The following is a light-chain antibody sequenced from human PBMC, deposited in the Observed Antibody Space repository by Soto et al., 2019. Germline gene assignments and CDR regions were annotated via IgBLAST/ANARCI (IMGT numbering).Light chain of an antibody. CDR1: STDVGGYNF. CDR3: SSYTSTGTPV. CDR2: EVT. Sequence: QCALTQPASVSGSLGQSITMSCTGTSTDVGGYNFVSWYQQHPDKAPKLLIYEVTNRPSGVSNRFSGSKSGNTASLTISGLQAEGEADYYCSSYTSTGTPVFGTGTKVTVL. V-gene: IGLV2-14*01. J-gene: IGLJ1*01.